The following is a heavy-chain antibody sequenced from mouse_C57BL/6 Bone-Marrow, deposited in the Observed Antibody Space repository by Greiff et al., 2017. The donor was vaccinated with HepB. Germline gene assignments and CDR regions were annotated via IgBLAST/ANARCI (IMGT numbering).Heavy chain of an antibody. J-gene: IGHJ3*01. CDR1: GFNIKNTY. D-gene: IGHD3-2*02. CDR3: ARSQTRQLRPFAY. V-gene: IGHV14-3*01. Sequence: EVQLQQSVAELVRPGASVKLSCTASGFNIKNTYMHWVKQRPEQGLEWIGRIDPAHGNTKYAPKFQGKATITADTSSNTAYLQLSSLTSEDTAIYYCARSQTRQLRPFAYWGQGTLVTVSA. CDR2: IDPAHGNT.